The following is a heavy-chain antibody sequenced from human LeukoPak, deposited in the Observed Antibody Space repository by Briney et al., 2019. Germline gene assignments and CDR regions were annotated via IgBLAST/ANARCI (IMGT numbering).Heavy chain of an antibody. Sequence: GSSVKVSCKASGGTFSSYAISWVRLAPGQGLEWMGGIIPIFGTANYAQKFQGRVTITADESTSTAYMELSSLRSEDTAVYYCAVVVPQYYFDYWGQGTLVTVSS. CDR1: GGTFSSYA. V-gene: IGHV1-69*01. CDR2: IIPIFGTA. D-gene: IGHD2-21*01. J-gene: IGHJ4*02. CDR3: AVVVPQYYFDY.